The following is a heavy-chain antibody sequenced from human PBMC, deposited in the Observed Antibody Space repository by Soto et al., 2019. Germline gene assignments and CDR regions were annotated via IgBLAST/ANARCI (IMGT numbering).Heavy chain of an antibody. Sequence: EVQLVESGGGLVKPGGSLRLSCAASGFTFSDFTMNWVRHAPGKGLQWVSAISSGGSFISYADSVRGRFTISRDNAKNSLYLQVDSLRAEDTAVFFCARGSRRTFDYWGQGTLVTVSS. D-gene: IGHD6-13*01. CDR1: GFTFSDFT. CDR2: ISSGGSFI. CDR3: ARGSRRTFDY. J-gene: IGHJ4*02. V-gene: IGHV3-21*01.